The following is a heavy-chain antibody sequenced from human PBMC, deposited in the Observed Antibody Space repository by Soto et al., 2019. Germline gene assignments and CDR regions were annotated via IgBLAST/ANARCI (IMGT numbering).Heavy chain of an antibody. Sequence: PGESLKISCKGSGYTFTDYWIGWVRQLPGKGLEWMGIIYPGDSDTRYSPSFQGHVTITVDKSTSTAYLQWNTLKASDTAMSYWGTHITNFRYYYSAMCVWGGGSTFTVSS. CDR1: GYTFTDYW. CDR2: IYPGDSDT. V-gene: IGHV5-51*01. D-gene: IGHD2-8*01. J-gene: IGHJ6*04. CDR3: GTHITNFRYYYSAMCV.